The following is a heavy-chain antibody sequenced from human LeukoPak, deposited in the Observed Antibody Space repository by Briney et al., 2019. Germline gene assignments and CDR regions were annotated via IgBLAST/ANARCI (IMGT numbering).Heavy chain of an antibody. V-gene: IGHV4-59*01. CDR1: GGSISNYY. CDR3: ARDSGGNHGSIDY. D-gene: IGHD1-14*01. J-gene: IGHJ4*02. Sequence: SETLSLTCTVSGGSISNYYWSWIRQPPGKGLEWIGYIYYSGSTNYNPSLKSRVTISLDTSKNQFSLKLSSVTAADTALYYCARDSGGNHGSIDYWGQGTLVTVSS. CDR2: IYYSGST.